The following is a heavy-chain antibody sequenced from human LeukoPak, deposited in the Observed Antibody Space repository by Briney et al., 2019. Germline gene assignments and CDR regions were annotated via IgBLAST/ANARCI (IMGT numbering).Heavy chain of an antibody. D-gene: IGHD2-15*01. CDR3: ARSGGSYKPFDI. V-gene: IGHV3-48*03. J-gene: IGHJ4*02. Sequence: AGGSLRLSCEASGFIFSSFELNWVRQAPGKGLEWVSHISDTGGIVYADSVKGRFTISRDNAKNSQYLQMTSLRVEDTAVYYCARSGGSYKPFDIWGQGTLVTVSS. CDR1: GFIFSSFE. CDR2: ISDTGGI.